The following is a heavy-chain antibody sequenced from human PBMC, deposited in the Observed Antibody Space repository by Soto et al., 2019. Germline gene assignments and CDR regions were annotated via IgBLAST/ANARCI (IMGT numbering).Heavy chain of an antibody. Sequence: QVQLVQSGAEVKKPGSSVKVSCKASGGTFSSYAISWVRQAPGQGLEWMGGIIPIFGTANYAQKFQGRVTITADESTSTAYMELSSLRSEDTAVYYCARVGYYYDSSGAYDAFDIRGQGTMVTVSS. CDR2: IIPIFGTA. J-gene: IGHJ3*02. D-gene: IGHD3-22*01. V-gene: IGHV1-69*01. CDR3: ARVGYYYDSSGAYDAFDI. CDR1: GGTFSSYA.